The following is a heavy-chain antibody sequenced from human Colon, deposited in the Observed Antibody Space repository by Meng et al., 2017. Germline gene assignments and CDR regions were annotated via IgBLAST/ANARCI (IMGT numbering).Heavy chain of an antibody. CDR3: VRQGMTSYSWGY. V-gene: IGHV4-4*02. CDR1: SGSYSSGNW. D-gene: IGHD3-9*01. CDR2: ISQSGTT. Sequence: PGRVKPTQTLCPTCPVLSGSYSSGNWRNWVRQPPGKGPEWIGEISQSGTTYYIQSLKRLVTITGDWSNNQFSLNLNSVTAADTALYYCVRQGMTSYSWGYWGQGTLVTVSS. J-gene: IGHJ4*02.